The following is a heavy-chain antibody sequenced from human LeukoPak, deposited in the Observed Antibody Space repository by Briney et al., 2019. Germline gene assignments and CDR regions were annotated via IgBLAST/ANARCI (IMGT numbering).Heavy chain of an antibody. V-gene: IGHV1-18*01. CDR3: ARVDIVVVPAAGFDP. CDR2: ISAYNGNT. CDR1: GYTFTSYG. Sequence: ASVKVSCKASGYTFTSYGISWVRQAPGQGLEWMGWISAYNGNTNYAQKLQGRVTMTTDTSTSTAYMELRSLRSDDTAVYYCARVDIVVVPAAGFDPWGQGTLVTVSS. J-gene: IGHJ5*02. D-gene: IGHD2-2*01.